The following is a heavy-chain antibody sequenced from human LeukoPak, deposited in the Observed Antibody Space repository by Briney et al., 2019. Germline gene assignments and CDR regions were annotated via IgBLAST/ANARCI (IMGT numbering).Heavy chain of an antibody. Sequence: PGGSLRLSCAASGFTFSSYSMNWVRQAPGKGLEWVSSISSSSSYIYYADSVKGRFTISRDNAKNSLYLQMNSLRAEDTAVYYCARAITMIGGDAFDIWGQGTMVTVSS. V-gene: IGHV3-21*01. CDR3: ARAITMIGGDAFDI. CDR1: GFTFSSYS. CDR2: ISSSSSYI. J-gene: IGHJ3*02. D-gene: IGHD3-22*01.